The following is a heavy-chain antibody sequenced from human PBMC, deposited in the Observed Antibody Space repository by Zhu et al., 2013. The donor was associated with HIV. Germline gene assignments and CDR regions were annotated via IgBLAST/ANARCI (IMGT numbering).Heavy chain of an antibody. J-gene: IGHJ4*02. CDR3: AREGFVQGVIIPFDY. D-gene: IGHD3-10*02. V-gene: IGHV4-30-4*01. CDR2: IYYSGST. CDR1: GGSISSGDYY. Sequence: QVQLQESGPGLVKPSQTLSLTCTVSGGSISSGDYYWSWIRQPPGKGLEWIGYIYYSGSTYYNPSLKSRVTISVDTSKNQFSLKLSSVTAADTAVYYCAREGFVQGVIIPFDYWGQGTLVTVSS.